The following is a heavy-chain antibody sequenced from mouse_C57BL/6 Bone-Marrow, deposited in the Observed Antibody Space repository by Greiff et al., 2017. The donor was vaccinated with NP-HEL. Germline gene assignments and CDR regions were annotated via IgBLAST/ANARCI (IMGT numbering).Heavy chain of an antibody. CDR3: ARLITTVVATDYYAMDD. J-gene: IGHJ4*01. D-gene: IGHD1-1*01. CDR1: GFTFSDYG. Sequence: EVKLVESGGGLVKPGGSLKLSCAASGFTFSDYGMHWVRQAPEKGLEWVAYISSGSSTIYYADTVKGRFTISRDNAKNTLFLQMTSLRSEDTAMYYCARLITTVVATDYYAMDDWGQGTSVTVAS. V-gene: IGHV5-17*01. CDR2: ISSGSSTI.